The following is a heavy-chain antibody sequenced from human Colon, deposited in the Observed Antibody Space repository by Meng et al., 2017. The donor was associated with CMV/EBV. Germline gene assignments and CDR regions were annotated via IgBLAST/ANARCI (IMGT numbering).Heavy chain of an antibody. D-gene: IGHD3-3*01. V-gene: IGHV1-2*06. J-gene: IGHJ4*02. CDR3: ARELESGGLDY. Sequence: CKASGFTFSAYYLHWVRQAPGQGLEWVGRINPISGGATYAQKFKGRVTLTRDTSISTDYMEVGRLTSDDTAVYFCARELESGGLDYWGQGTLVTVSS. CDR1: GFTFSAYY. CDR2: INPISGGA.